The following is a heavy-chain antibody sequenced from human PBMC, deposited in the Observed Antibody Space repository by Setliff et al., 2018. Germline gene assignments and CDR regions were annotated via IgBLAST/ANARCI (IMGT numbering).Heavy chain of an antibody. CDR1: GHTFITFG. CDR2: ISAYSDDT. J-gene: IGHJ4*02. V-gene: IGHV1-18*01. D-gene: IGHD3-22*01. CDR3: AYDSSGYYPGY. Sequence: ASVKVSCKASGHTFITFGISWVRQAPGQGLEWMGWISAYSDDTKYAEKFQGRVTMTMDTSTGTAYMELRSLRSDDTAVYICAYDSSGYYPGYWGKGTLVTVSS.